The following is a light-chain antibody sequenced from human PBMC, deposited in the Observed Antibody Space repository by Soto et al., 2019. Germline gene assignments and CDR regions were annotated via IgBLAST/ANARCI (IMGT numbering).Light chain of an antibody. Sequence: EIVLTQSPATLSLSPGDRATLSCRASQSVGNYLVWYQLKPGQAPRLLIYDASNRATDIPARFSGSGSGTDFTLTISSLEPEDFAVYYCQQRSSWPLTFGGGTKVEIK. CDR2: DAS. J-gene: IGKJ4*01. CDR3: QQRSSWPLT. V-gene: IGKV3-11*01. CDR1: QSVGNY.